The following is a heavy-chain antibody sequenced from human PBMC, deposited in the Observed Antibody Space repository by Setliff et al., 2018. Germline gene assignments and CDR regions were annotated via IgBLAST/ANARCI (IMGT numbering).Heavy chain of an antibody. Sequence: SSETLSLTCTVSGGSISSSSYYWGWIRQPPGKGLEWIGNIYDSGSINYNPSLKSRVTTSVDTSKNQFSLKLNSVTAADTAVYFCARGFDVCGGGACYTDGPYYFDYWGLGTLVTVSS. J-gene: IGHJ4*02. CDR2: IYDSGSI. CDR1: GGSISSSSYY. CDR3: ARGFDVCGGGACYTDGPYYFDY. V-gene: IGHV4-39*01. D-gene: IGHD2-21*02.